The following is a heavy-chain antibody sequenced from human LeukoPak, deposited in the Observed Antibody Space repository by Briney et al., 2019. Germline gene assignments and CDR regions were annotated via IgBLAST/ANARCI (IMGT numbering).Heavy chain of an antibody. D-gene: IGHD1-1*01. Sequence: PGESLRLSCAASGFTFSNYFMSWIRQAPGKGLEWVANIKQDGGEIYYVDSVKGRFTISRDNAKNSVSLQMNSLRAEDTAVYYCARDSQLERNTWGFDYWGQGTLVTVSS. CDR3: ARDSQLERNTWGFDY. V-gene: IGHV3-7*01. CDR1: GFTFSNYF. J-gene: IGHJ4*02. CDR2: IKQDGGEI.